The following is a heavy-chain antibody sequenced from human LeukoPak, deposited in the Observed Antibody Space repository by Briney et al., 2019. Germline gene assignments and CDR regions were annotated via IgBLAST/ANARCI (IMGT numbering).Heavy chain of an antibody. CDR3: ARDGGGYPHSFDP. J-gene: IGHJ5*02. D-gene: IGHD1-26*01. V-gene: IGHV4-59*01. CDR1: GGSISSYY. CDR2: IYYSGST. Sequence: SETLSLTCTVSGGSISSYYWSWIRQPPGKGLEWIGYIYYSGSTNYNPSLKSRVTISVDTSKNQFSLQLSSVTAADPAVYYCARDGGGYPHSFDPWGQGTLVTVSS.